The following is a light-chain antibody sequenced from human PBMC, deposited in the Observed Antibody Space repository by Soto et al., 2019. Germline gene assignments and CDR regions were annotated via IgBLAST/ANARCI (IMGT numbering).Light chain of an antibody. CDR2: GVT. Sequence: QSALTQPASVSGSPGQSLSIPCTGTSSDIGAFNFVSWYQQHPGKAPKVLIYGVTNRPSGVDYRFSGSKSGNTASLIISGLRPEDEADYYCSSFTSASTRIFGTGTKLTVL. CDR3: SSFTSASTRI. CDR1: SSDIGAFNF. J-gene: IGLJ1*01. V-gene: IGLV2-14*03.